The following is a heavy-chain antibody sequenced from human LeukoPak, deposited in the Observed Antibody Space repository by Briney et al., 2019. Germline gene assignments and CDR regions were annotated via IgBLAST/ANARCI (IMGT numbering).Heavy chain of an antibody. Sequence: SETLSLTCTVSGGSISPYYWSWIRQPPGKGLEWIGYIYYSGSTNYNPSLTSRVTMSIDTSMNQFSLKLSSVTAADTAVYYCARDRLVRQWYLDFWGRGTLVTVSS. J-gene: IGHJ2*01. D-gene: IGHD3-9*01. CDR2: IYYSGST. CDR1: GGSISPYY. V-gene: IGHV4-59*01. CDR3: ARDRLVRQWYLDF.